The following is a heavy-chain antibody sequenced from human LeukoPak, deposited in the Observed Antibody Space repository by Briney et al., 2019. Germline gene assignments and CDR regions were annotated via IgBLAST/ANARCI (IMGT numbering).Heavy chain of an antibody. CDR3: ARKLLWFGEYGY. CDR1: GYTFTGYY. Sequence: ASVKVSCKASGYTFTGYYMHWVRQAPGQGLEWMGWINPNSGGTNYAQKFQGRVTMTRDTPISTAYMELSRLRSDDTAVYYCARKLLWFGEYGYWGQGTLVTVSS. J-gene: IGHJ4*02. D-gene: IGHD3-10*01. CDR2: INPNSGGT. V-gene: IGHV1-2*02.